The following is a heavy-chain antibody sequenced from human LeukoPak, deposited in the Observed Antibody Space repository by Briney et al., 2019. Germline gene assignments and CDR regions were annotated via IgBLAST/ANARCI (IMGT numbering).Heavy chain of an antibody. J-gene: IGHJ4*02. CDR3: ARDVVGSLDY. V-gene: IGHV3-7*01. CDR2: IKGDESAR. CDR1: GFTFSTYW. D-gene: IGHD1-26*01. Sequence: GGSLRLSCAASGFTFSTYWMAWVRQAPGKGLEWVANIKGDESARHQADSVKGRFTISRDNTQNSVYLQMSNLRGDDTAVYYCARDVVGSLDYWGQGTLVTASS.